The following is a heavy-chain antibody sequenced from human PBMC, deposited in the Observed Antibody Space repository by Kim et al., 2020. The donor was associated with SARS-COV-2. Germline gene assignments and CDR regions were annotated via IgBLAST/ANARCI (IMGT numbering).Heavy chain of an antibody. Sequence: PDSMKDRFTISRDNAKNSLYLQLNCLLAEDTAVYYCARKPYQKDVYNTGYWGKETLVTVST. J-gene: IGHJ4*02. V-gene: IGHV3-11*06. CDR3: ARKPYQKDVYNTGY. D-gene: IGHD2-2*01.